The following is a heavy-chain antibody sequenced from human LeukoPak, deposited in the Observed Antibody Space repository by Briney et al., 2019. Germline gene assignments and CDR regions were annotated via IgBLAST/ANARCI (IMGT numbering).Heavy chain of an antibody. Sequence: GGSLRLSCAASGFTVSSDYMSWVRQAPGKGLEWGSVIYRGGRTYYADSVQGPFTISRADSKNTLYLQMNSLRAEDTAVYYCAGASEYTRYYWGQGTLVTVSS. CDR1: GFTVSSDY. D-gene: IGHD2/OR15-2a*01. CDR3: AGASEYTRYY. CDR2: IYRGGRT. V-gene: IGHV3-53*01. J-gene: IGHJ4*02.